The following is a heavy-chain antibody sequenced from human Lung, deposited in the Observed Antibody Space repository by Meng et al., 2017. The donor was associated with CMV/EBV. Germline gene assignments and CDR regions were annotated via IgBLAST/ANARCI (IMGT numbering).Heavy chain of an antibody. CDR2: IYHSGSA. J-gene: IGHJ4*02. CDR1: NYSISSGHY. CDR3: ARVHYDISTGYQFDL. Sequence: GSLRLSCTVSNYSISSGHYWGWLRQPPGKGLEWIGSIYHSGSAYYNPSLKSRVTLSVDTSKNQFSLRLRSVTAADTAVYYCARVHYDISTGYQFDLWGQGTLVTVSS. D-gene: IGHD3-9*01. V-gene: IGHV4-38-2*02.